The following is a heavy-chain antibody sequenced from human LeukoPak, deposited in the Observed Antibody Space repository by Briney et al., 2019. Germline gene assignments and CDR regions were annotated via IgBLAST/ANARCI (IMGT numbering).Heavy chain of an antibody. J-gene: IGHJ6*03. CDR2: IIPIFGTA. D-gene: IGHD6-25*01. V-gene: IGHV1-69*06. CDR3: AKRLYYYYYMDV. Sequence: SVKVSCKASGGTVSSYAISWVRQAPGQGLEWMGGIIPIFGTANYAQKFQGRVTITADKSTSTAYMELSSLRSEGTAVYYCAKRLYYYYYMDVWGKGTTVTASS. CDR1: GGTVSSYA.